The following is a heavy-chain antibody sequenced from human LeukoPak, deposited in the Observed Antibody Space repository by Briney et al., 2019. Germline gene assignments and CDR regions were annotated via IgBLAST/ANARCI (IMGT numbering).Heavy chain of an antibody. Sequence: ASVKVSCKASGYTFTGYYMHWVRQAPGQGLEWMGWINPNSGGTNYAQKFQGRVTMTRDTSISTAYMELSRLRSDDTAVYYCAREKRGAMGAYYYYYYYMDVWGKGTTVTISS. J-gene: IGHJ6*03. D-gene: IGHD5-18*01. CDR3: AREKRGAMGAYYYYYYYMDV. CDR1: GYTFTGYY. V-gene: IGHV1-2*02. CDR2: INPNSGGT.